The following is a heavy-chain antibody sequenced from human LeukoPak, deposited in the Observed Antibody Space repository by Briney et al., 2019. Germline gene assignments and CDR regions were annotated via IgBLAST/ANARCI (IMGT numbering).Heavy chain of an antibody. J-gene: IGHJ4*02. V-gene: IGHV4-31*03. Sequence: PSQTLSLTCTVSSGSISSGGYYWHWIRQHPGKGLEWIGYIYYSGSTYYNPSLKSRVTMSVDTSNNQFSLKLSSVTAADTAVYYCARAPIPDYFFDYWGQGTLVTVSS. CDR1: SGSISSGGYY. CDR2: IYYSGST. CDR3: ARAPIPDYFFDY. D-gene: IGHD2-21*02.